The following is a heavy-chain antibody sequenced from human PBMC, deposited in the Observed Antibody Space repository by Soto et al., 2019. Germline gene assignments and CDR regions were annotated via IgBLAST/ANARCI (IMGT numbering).Heavy chain of an antibody. CDR1: GYTFSRYG. Sequence: ASVKVSCKASGYTFSRYGISWVLQAPGQGLEWMGWVSSYNGDTKYAQKVQGRVTMTVDTSTYTAYMELRSLTSDDTAKYYCAKNGQPPYYYYGMDVWGQGTTVTVSS. D-gene: IGHD2-8*01. CDR2: VSSYNGDT. J-gene: IGHJ6*02. CDR3: AKNGQPPYYYYGMDV. V-gene: IGHV1-18*01.